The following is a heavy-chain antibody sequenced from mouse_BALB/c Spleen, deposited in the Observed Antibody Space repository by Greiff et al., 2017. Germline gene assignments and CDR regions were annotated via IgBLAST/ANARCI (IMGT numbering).Heavy chain of an antibody. V-gene: IGHV2-5-1*01. D-gene: IGHD1-1*01. J-gene: IGHJ4*01. Sequence: VQLQESGPSLVQPSQSLSITCTVSGFSLTSYGVHWVRQSPGKGLEWLGVIWRGGSTDYNAAFMSRLSITKDNSKSQVFFKMNSLQADDTAIYYCAKITTVGGAMDYWGQGTSVTVSS. CDR1: GFSLTSYG. CDR2: IWRGGST. CDR3: AKITTVGGAMDY.